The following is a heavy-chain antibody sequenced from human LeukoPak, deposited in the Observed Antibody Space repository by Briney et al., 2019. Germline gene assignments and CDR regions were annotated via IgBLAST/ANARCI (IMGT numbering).Heavy chain of an antibody. V-gene: IGHV4-38-2*02. J-gene: IGHJ4*02. Sequence: SETLSLTCTVSGYSISSGYYWGWIRPPPGKGLEWIGIIYHSGSTYYNPSLKSRVTISGDTSKNKVSLKLTSVTAADTAVYYCARTLGDYGSGSYYYWGQGTLVTVSS. CDR2: IYHSGST. D-gene: IGHD3-10*01. CDR1: GYSISSGYY. CDR3: ARTLGDYGSGSYYY.